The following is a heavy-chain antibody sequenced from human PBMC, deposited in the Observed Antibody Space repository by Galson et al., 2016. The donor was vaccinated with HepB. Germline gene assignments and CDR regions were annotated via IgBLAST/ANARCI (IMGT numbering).Heavy chain of an antibody. J-gene: IGHJ4*02. V-gene: IGHV3-53*01. CDR2: IFGRGNT. CDR3: AGYGGNSV. D-gene: IGHD4-23*01. Sequence: SLRLSCAASGFTFSSYNMNWVRQAPGKGLEWVSVIFGRGNTYYADSVEGRFTISRDNARNTVYLQMNSLRAEDTAVYYCAGYGGNSVWGQGTLVTVSS. CDR1: GFTFSSYN.